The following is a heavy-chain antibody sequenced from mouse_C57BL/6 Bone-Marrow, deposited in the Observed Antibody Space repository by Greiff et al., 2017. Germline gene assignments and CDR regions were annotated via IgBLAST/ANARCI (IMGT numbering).Heavy chain of an antibody. CDR3: ARIRRDY. CDR1: GYTFTSYW. J-gene: IGHJ2*01. V-gene: IGHV1-59*01. Sequence: QVQLQQPGAELVRPGTSVKLSCKASGYTFTSYWMHWVKQRPGQGLEWIGVIDPSDSYTNYNQKFKGKATLTVDTSSSTAYMQLSSLTSEYSAVYYCARIRRDYWGKGTTLTVSS. CDR2: IDPSDSYT.